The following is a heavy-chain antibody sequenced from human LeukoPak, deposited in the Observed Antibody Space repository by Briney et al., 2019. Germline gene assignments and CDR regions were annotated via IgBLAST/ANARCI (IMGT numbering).Heavy chain of an antibody. J-gene: IGHJ6*03. V-gene: IGHV4-61*02. CDR2: IYTSGST. D-gene: IGHD6-13*01. CDR3: ASSGYSSSNPYYYYYMDV. CDR1: GGSISSGSYC. Sequence: PSETLSLTCTVSGGSISSGSYCWSWIRQPAGKGLEWIGRIYTSGSTNYNPSLKSRVTMSVDTSKNQFSLKLSSVTAADTAVYYCASSGYSSSNPYYYYYMDVWGKGTTVTISS.